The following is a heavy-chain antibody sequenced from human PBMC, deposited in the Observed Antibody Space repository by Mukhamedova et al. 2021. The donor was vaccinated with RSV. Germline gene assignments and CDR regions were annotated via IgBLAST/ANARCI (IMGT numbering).Heavy chain of an antibody. Sequence: YMGWIRQTPGKGLETVSYISSESTTTYYPDSVKGRFSISRDNGKNSLYLQMNSLRAEDTALYFCARVISDGGYDSYYRYYMDVWGNGT. CDR3: ARVISDGGYDSYYRYYMDV. J-gene: IGHJ6*03. CDR2: ISSESTTT. V-gene: IGHV3-11*04. D-gene: IGHD5-12*01. CDR1: Y.